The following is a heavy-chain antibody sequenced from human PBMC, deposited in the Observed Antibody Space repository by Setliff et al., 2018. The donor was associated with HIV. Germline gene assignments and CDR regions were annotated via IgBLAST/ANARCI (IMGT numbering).Heavy chain of an antibody. V-gene: IGHV3-7*01. CDR2: INPDGTVK. CDR3: ARGNQQLVFDY. CDR1: GLTISPYW. J-gene: IGHJ4*02. Sequence: GESLKISCAVSGLTISPYWMSWARQAPGKGLEWVANINPDGTVKLYVDSVRGRFTISRDNAKNSLYLQMNSLRAEDTAVYYCARGNQQLVFDYWGQGTPVTVSS. D-gene: IGHD6-13*01.